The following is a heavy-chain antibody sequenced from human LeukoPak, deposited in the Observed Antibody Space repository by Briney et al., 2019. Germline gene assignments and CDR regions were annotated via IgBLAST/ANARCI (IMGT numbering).Heavy chain of an antibody. J-gene: IGHJ4*02. D-gene: IGHD4-23*01. CDR3: ARGDYGGNLNY. V-gene: IGHV1-46*01. CDR2: INPSGGST. Sequence: ASVKVSCTAFRYTFTTSFMHWGRQAPGHELERMGIINPSGGSTSYAQKFQGRVTMTRDTSTSTVYMELSSLRSEDTAVFYCARGDYGGNLNYWGQGTLVTVSS. CDR1: RYTFTTSF.